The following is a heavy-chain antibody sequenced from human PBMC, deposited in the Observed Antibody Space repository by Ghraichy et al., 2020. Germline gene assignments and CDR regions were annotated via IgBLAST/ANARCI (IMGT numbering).Heavy chain of an antibody. CDR3: AKGDGAFDY. D-gene: IGHD3-16*01. V-gene: IGHV3-23*01. Sequence: GESLNISCAASGFTFSSYAMSWVRQAPGKGLEWVSAISGSGGSTYYADSVKGRFTISRDKSKNTLYLQMNSLKAEDTAVYYCAKGDGAFDYWGQGTLVTVSS. J-gene: IGHJ4*02. CDR2: ISGSGGST. CDR1: GFTFSSYA.